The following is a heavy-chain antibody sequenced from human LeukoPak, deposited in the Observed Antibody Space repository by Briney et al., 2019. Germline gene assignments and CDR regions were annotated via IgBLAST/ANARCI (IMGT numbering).Heavy chain of an antibody. CDR1: GFTFSCYT. D-gene: IGHD3-10*01. CDR2: ISSGSISI. V-gene: IGHV3-21*01. J-gene: IGHJ4*02. Sequence: TGGSLRLSYAAFGFTFSCYTMHWVRQAPRKGLEWVSSISSGSISIFYADSVKGRFTISRDNAKSSLYLQMNSLRAEDTAVYYCAIGSGASVYWGQGTLVTVSS. CDR3: AIGSGASVY.